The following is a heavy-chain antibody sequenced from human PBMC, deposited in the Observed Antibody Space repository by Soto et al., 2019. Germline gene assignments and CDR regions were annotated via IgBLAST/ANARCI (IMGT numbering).Heavy chain of an antibody. Sequence: SETLCLTCTVSGVHIRTYYWSWIRQPPGKGLEWIGYIYYSGSTNYNPSLKSRVTISINTSKYQFSLQLNSVTAADTAVYYCASSDYYGSGSHWGQGALVTVSS. J-gene: IGHJ4*02. CDR2: IYYSGST. V-gene: IGHV4-59*01. CDR3: ASSDYYGSGSH. CDR1: GVHIRTYY. D-gene: IGHD3-10*01.